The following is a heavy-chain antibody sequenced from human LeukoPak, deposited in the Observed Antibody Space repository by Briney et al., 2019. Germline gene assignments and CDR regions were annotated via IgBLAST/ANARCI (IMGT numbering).Heavy chain of an antibody. V-gene: IGHV3-33*01. D-gene: IGHD7-27*01. Sequence: GGSLRLSCAASGFTFSSYVMHWVRQAPGKGLEWVAVIWNDRSNKYFADSVKGRFTISRDSSKNTLYLQMNSLRAEDTAVYYCASATGDNDAFDIWGQGTMVTVSS. CDR2: IWNDRSNK. CDR1: GFTFSSYV. CDR3: ASATGDNDAFDI. J-gene: IGHJ3*02.